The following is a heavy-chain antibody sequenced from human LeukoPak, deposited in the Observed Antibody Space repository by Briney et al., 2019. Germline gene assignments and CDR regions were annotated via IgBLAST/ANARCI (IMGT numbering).Heavy chain of an antibody. J-gene: IGHJ4*02. D-gene: IGHD1-1*01. V-gene: IGHV3-21*01. CDR1: GFTFSSYS. CDR2: ISSSSSYI. Sequence: GALILSCAASGFTFSSYSMNWVRQAPGKGLEWVSSISSSSSYIYYADSVKGRFTISRDNAKNSLYLQMNSLRAEDTAVYYCARLYKGGLYYFDYWGQGTLVTVSS. CDR3: ARLYKGGLYYFDY.